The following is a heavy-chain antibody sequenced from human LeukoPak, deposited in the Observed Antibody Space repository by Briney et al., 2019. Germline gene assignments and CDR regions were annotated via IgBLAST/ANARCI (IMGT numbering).Heavy chain of an antibody. Sequence: ASVKVSCKASGYTFTSYYMHWVRQAPGQGLECMGIINPSGGSTSYAQKFQGRVTMTRDTSTSTVYMEPSSLRSEDTAVYYCARGGDNYDYAWGSYRLLDYWGQGTLVTVSS. J-gene: IGHJ4*02. V-gene: IGHV1-46*01. CDR3: ARGGDNYDYAWGSYRLLDY. D-gene: IGHD3-16*02. CDR1: GYTFTSYY. CDR2: INPSGGST.